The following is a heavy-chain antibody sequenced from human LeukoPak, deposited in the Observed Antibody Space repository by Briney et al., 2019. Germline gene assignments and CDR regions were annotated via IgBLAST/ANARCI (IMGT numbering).Heavy chain of an antibody. Sequence: SVKVSCKASGYTFTDYYMHWVRQAPGQGLEWMGWINPNSGGTNYAQKFQGRVTLTTDTSTRTAYMELRGLRSDDTAVYYCAREYSSNWLYYFDFWGQGTLVTVSS. D-gene: IGHD6-13*01. V-gene: IGHV1-2*02. CDR1: GYTFTDYY. CDR2: INPNSGGT. CDR3: AREYSSNWLYYFDF. J-gene: IGHJ4*02.